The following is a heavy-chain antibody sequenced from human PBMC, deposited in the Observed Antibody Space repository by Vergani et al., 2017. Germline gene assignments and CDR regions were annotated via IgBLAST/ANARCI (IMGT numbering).Heavy chain of an antibody. CDR2: INHSGST. J-gene: IGHJ4*02. D-gene: IGHD4-11*01. Sequence: QVQLQQWGAGLLKPSETLSLTCAVYGGSFSGYYWSWIRQPPGKGLEWIGEINHSGSTNSNPSLKSRVTISVETSKNQFSLKLSSVTAAYTAVYYCARGITVTTPYYFDYWGQGTLVTVSS. V-gene: IGHV4-34*01. CDR3: ARGITVTTPYYFDY. CDR1: GGSFSGYY.